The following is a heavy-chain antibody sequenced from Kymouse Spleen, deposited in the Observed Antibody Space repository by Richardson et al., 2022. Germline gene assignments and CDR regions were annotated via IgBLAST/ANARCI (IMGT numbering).Heavy chain of an antibody. CDR3: AKEKPLGYCTNGVCSGNYYYYYGMDV. Sequence: EVQLVESGGGLVQPGRSLRLSCAASGFTFDDYAMHWVRQAPGKGLEWVSGISWNSGSIGYADSVKGRFTISRDNAKNSLYLQMNSLRAEDTALYYCAKEKPLGYCTNGVCSGNYYYYYGMDVWGQGTTVTVSS. D-gene: IGHD2-8*01. J-gene: IGHJ6*02. CDR1: GFTFDDYA. V-gene: IGHV3-9*01. CDR2: ISWNSGSI.